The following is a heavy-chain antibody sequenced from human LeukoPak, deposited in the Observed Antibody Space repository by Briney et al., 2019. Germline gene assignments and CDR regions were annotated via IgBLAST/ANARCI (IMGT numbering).Heavy chain of an antibody. CDR3: ANLPIRGSGSYYTDY. V-gene: IGHV3-30*02. Sequence: HPGGXLRLXXXXXXXTFSSYXXHWVRQAPGKGLEWVAFIRYDGSDKYYADSVKGRFTISRDNSKNTLYLQMNSLRAEDTAAYYCANLPIRGSGSYYTDYWGQGTLVTVSS. CDR2: IRYDGSDK. J-gene: IGHJ4*02. CDR1: XXTFSSYX. D-gene: IGHD3-10*01.